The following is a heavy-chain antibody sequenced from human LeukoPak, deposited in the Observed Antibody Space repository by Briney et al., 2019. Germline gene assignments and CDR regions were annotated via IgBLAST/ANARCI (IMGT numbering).Heavy chain of an antibody. CDR1: GFTFSNYY. V-gene: IGHV3-11*04. CDR3: ARYAYWSSTSRQFYGDAFDI. J-gene: IGHJ3*02. Sequence: GGSLRLSCAASGFTFSNYYMSWIRQAPGKGLEWVSYISSSGSTTYYADSVKGRFTISRDNAKNSLYLQMNSLRAEDTAVYYCARYAYWSSTSRQFYGDAFDIWGQGTMVTVSS. CDR2: ISSSGSTT. D-gene: IGHD2-2*01.